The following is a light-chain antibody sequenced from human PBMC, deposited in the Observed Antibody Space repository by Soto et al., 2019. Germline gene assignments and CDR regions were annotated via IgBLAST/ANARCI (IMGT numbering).Light chain of an antibody. CDR1: QSVSRSY. CDR3: QQYGSSPYT. Sequence: EIVLTQSPGTLSLSPGERATLSCRASQSVSRSYLAWYQQNPGQPPSLLIYATSSRATGIPDRFSGSGSGTDFTLTISRLEPEAFAVYYCQQYGSSPYTFGQGTKLEIK. V-gene: IGKV3-20*01. CDR2: ATS. J-gene: IGKJ2*01.